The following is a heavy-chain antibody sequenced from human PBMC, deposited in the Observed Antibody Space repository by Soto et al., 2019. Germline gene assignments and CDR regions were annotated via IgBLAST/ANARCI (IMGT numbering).Heavy chain of an antibody. Sequence: GGSLRLSCSASGFTFSNYAVSWVRQAPGKGLEWVAGISGSGGSTAYADSVKGRFIISRDNSKNTLFLQVNSLGVEDAAFYYCAKSTRQWVNFFDFWGRGTLVTVSS. CDR1: GFTFSNYA. CDR3: AKSTRQWVNFFDF. CDR2: ISGSGGST. J-gene: IGHJ4*02. D-gene: IGHD1-26*01. V-gene: IGHV3-23*01.